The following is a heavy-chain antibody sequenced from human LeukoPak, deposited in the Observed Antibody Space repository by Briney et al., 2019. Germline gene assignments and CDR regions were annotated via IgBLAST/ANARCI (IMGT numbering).Heavy chain of an antibody. Sequence: SETLSLTCTVSGGSISSYYWSWIRQPPGKGLEWIGYIYYSGSTNYNPSLKSRVTISVDTSKNQFSLKLSSVTAADTAVYYCARGGGNELEFHFDYWGQGTLVTVSS. CDR1: GGSISSYY. D-gene: IGHD4-23*01. CDR3: ARGGGNELEFHFDY. CDR2: IYYSGST. V-gene: IGHV4-59*01. J-gene: IGHJ4*02.